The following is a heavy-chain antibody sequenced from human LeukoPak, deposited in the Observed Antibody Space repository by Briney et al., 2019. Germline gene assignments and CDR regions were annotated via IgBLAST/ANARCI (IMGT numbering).Heavy chain of an antibody. V-gene: IGHV4-4*07. J-gene: IGHJ4*02. Sequence: SETLSLTCTVSGGSISSYYWSWIRQPAGKGLEWIGRIDTSGRTNYNPSLKSQVTMSVDTSKNQFSLKLSSVTAADTAVYYCARVRGRPYYYGSGSTIDYWGQGTLVTVSS. CDR3: ARVRGRPYYYGSGSTIDY. CDR2: IDTSGRT. CDR1: GGSISSYY. D-gene: IGHD3-10*01.